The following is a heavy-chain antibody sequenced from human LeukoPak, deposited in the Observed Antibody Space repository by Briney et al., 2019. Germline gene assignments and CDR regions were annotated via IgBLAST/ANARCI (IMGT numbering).Heavy chain of an antibody. CDR2: ISSNGGST. D-gene: IGHD5-18*01. CDR3: ARDTPMGSDY. Sequence: GGSLRLSCAASGFTFSGNAMHWVRQAPGKGLEYVSTISSNGGSTYYANSVKGRFTISRDNSKNTLYLQVGSLRAEDMAVYYCARDTPMGSDYWGQGTLVTVSS. CDR1: GFTFSGNA. V-gene: IGHV3-64*01. J-gene: IGHJ4*02.